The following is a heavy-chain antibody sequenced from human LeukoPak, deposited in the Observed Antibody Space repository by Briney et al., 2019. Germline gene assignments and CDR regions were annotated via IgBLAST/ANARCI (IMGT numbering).Heavy chain of an antibody. J-gene: IGHJ3*02. D-gene: IGHD5-18*01. CDR2: IYPGDSDT. V-gene: IGHV5-51*01. Sequence: GESLKISCKGSGYSFTSYWIGWVRQMPGKGLEWTGIIYPGDSDTRYSPSFQGQVTISADKSISTAYLQWSSLKASDTAMYYCARPQDTAMGGGAFDIWGQGTMVTVSS. CDR1: GYSFTSYW. CDR3: ARPQDTAMGGGAFDI.